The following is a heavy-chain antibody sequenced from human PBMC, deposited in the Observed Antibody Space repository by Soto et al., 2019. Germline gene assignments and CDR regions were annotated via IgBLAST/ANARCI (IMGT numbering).Heavy chain of an antibody. CDR2: IHSSGST. D-gene: IGHD6-13*01. CDR1: GASMNSYQ. V-gene: IGHV4-4*07. Sequence: LSLPCTVSGASMNSYQWSWILQPAGKGLEWIGHIHSSGSTNYNPSLKSRVTMSVDTSKNQFSLRLMSLTAADTAVYYCARDQGVAAAGITWFDPWGQGSLVTVSS. J-gene: IGHJ5*02. CDR3: ARDQGVAAAGITWFDP.